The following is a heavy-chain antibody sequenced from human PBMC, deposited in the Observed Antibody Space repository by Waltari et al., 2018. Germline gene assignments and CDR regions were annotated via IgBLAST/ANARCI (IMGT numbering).Heavy chain of an antibody. V-gene: IGHV3-23*01. Sequence: EMHLLESGGSLAQPGESLRLSCAASGFTFSDYAMAWVRQAPGKGLEWVSTISNSDDTTYYAESVKGRFTISRDNSKSTLFLQMNSLRADDTAIYFCARAEGGAYFNWIFDLWGRGTLVTVSS. CDR1: GFTFSDYA. D-gene: IGHD3-9*01. J-gene: IGHJ2*01. CDR2: ISNSDDTT. CDR3: ARAEGGAYFNWIFDL.